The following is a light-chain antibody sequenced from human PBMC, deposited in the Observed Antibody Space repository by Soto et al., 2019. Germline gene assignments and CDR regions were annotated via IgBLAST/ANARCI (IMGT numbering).Light chain of an antibody. CDR1: SSDVGSYNL. CDR3: CSYWV. Sequence: QSVLTQPASVSGSPGQSITISCTGTSSDVGSYNLVSWYQQHPGKAPKLMIYEGSKRPSGVSNRFSGSKSGNTASLTISGLQAEDEAYYYCCSYWVFGGGTKVTVL. CDR2: EGS. V-gene: IGLV2-23*01. J-gene: IGLJ2*01.